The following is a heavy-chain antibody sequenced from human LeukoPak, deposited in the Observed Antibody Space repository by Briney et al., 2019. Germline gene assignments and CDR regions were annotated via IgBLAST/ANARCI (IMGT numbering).Heavy chain of an antibody. CDR2: INAGNGNT. V-gene: IGHV1-3*01. CDR1: GYSFTSYW. Sequence: GESLKISCKGSGYSFTSYWISWVRQAPGQRLEWMGWINAGNGNTKYSQKFQGRVTITRDTSASTAYMELSSLRSEDTAVYYCARDVATSFLDPHHFDYWGQGTLVTVSS. D-gene: IGHD5-12*01. CDR3: ARDVATSFLDPHHFDY. J-gene: IGHJ4*02.